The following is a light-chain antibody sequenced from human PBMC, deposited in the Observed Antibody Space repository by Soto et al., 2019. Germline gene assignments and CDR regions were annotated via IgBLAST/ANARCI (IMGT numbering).Light chain of an antibody. Sequence: AIRMTQSPSSFSASTGDRVTITCRASQGISSYLAWYQQKPGKAPKLLIYAASTLQSGVPSRFSGSGSGTDFTLTISSLQSEDFATYYCQQYYSYPRTFGQGTKVEI. CDR2: AAS. V-gene: IGKV1-8*01. CDR3: QQYYSYPRT. J-gene: IGKJ1*01. CDR1: QGISSY.